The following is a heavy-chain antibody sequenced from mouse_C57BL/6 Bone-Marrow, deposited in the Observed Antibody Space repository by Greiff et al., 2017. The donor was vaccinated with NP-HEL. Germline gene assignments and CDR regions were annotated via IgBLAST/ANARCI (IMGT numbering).Heavy chain of an antibody. J-gene: IGHJ1*03. V-gene: IGHV1-82*01. CDR1: GYEFSSSW. Sequence: QVQLKESGPELVKPGASVKISCKASGYEFSSSWMNWVKQRPGKGLEWIGRIYPGDGDTNYNGKFKGKATLTADKSSSTAYMQLSSLTSEDSSVYFCARERNITTVVARYFEVWGTGTTVTVSS. CDR2: IYPGDGDT. D-gene: IGHD1-1*01. CDR3: ARERNITTVVARYFEV.